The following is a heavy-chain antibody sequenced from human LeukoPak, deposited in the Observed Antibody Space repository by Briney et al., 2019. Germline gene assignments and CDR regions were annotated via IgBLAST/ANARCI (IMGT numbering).Heavy chain of an antibody. CDR3: ARCASGYWLSYFDY. J-gene: IGHJ4*02. Sequence: GGSLRLSCAASGFTFSSYAMSWVRQAPGKGLEWASAISGSGGSTYYADSVKGRFTISRDNSKNTLYLQMNSLRAEDTAVYYCARCASGYWLSYFDYWGQGTLVTVSS. V-gene: IGHV3-23*01. CDR2: ISGSGGST. CDR1: GFTFSSYA. D-gene: IGHD3-22*01.